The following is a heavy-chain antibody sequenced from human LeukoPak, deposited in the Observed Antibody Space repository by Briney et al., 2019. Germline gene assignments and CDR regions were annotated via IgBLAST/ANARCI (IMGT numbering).Heavy chain of an antibody. Sequence: PSETLPLTCTVSGGSISSSSYSWGWIRQPPGKGLEWIGSIYYSGSTYYNPSLKSRVTISVDTSKNQFSLKLSSVTAADTAVYYCARHPLRAREWLVSGYFDYWGQGTLVTVSS. CDR2: IYYSGST. V-gene: IGHV4-39*01. D-gene: IGHD6-19*01. CDR3: ARHPLRAREWLVSGYFDY. CDR1: GGSISSSSYS. J-gene: IGHJ4*02.